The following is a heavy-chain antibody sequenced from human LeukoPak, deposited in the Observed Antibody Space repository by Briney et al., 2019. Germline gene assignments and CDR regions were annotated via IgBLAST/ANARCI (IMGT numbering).Heavy chain of an antibody. CDR3: TRVSSTNDY. D-gene: IGHD6-19*01. Sequence: GGSLRLPCAASGFSFSSYWMHWVRHAPGKRPVWVSRVYNDGSSTNYPDSVERRFTLSRDNAKNTLYLQMNSLRVEDTGIYYCTRVSSTNDYWGQGTLVTVSS. J-gene: IGHJ4*02. V-gene: IGHV3-74*01. CDR2: VYNDGSST. CDR1: GFSFSSYW.